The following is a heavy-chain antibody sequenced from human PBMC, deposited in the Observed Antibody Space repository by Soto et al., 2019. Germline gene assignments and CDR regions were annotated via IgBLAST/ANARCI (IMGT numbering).Heavy chain of an antibody. CDR3: ARDVKVTIASY. J-gene: IGHJ4*02. CDR1: GYTFTSYG. D-gene: IGHD4-17*01. Sequence: ASVKVSCKASGYTFTSYGISWVRQAPGQGLEWMGWISAYNGNTNYAQKLQGRVTMTSDTSTSTAYMELRSLRSYDTVVYYCARDVKVTIASYWGQGTLVTVSS. V-gene: IGHV1-18*01. CDR2: ISAYNGNT.